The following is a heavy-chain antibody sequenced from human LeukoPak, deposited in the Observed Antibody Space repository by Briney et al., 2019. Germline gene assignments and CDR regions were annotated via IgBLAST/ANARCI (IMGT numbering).Heavy chain of an antibody. CDR2: ISYDGSNK. D-gene: IGHD6-13*01. V-gene: IGHV3-33*01. Sequence: PGGSLRLSCAASGFTFSSYGMHWVRQAPGKGLEWVAVISYDGSNKYYADSVKGRFTISRDNSKNTLYLQMNSLRAEDTAVYYCAREGLAAAANYYFDYWGQGTLVTVSS. CDR1: GFTFSSYG. CDR3: AREGLAAAANYYFDY. J-gene: IGHJ4*02.